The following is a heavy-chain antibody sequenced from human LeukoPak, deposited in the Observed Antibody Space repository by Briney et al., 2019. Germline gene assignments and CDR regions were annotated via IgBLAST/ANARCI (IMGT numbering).Heavy chain of an antibody. J-gene: IGHJ6*04. CDR2: ISSSSSYI. CDR1: GFTFSSYS. D-gene: IGHD6-19*01. Sequence: PGGSLRLSCAASGFTFSSYSMNWVRQAPGKGLEWVSSISSSSSYIYYADLVKGRFTISRDNAKNSLYLQMNSLRAEDTAVYYCARDPRAYSSGWYDYYYYGMDVWGKGTTVTVSS. CDR3: ARDPRAYSSGWYDYYYYGMDV. V-gene: IGHV3-21*01.